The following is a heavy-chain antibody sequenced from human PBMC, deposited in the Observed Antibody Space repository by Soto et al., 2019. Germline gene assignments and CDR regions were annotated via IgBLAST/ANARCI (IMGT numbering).Heavy chain of an antibody. V-gene: IGHV3-7*01. D-gene: IGHD1-26*01. Sequence: QPGGSLRLSCAASGFTFSSYWMSWVRQAPGKGLEWVANIKQDGSEKYYVDSVKGRFTISRDNAKNSLYLQMNSLRAEDTAVYYCAKEVGATSVYYSGMDVWGQGTKVTVSS. J-gene: IGHJ6*02. CDR2: IKQDGSEK. CDR3: AKEVGATSVYYSGMDV. CDR1: GFTFSSYW.